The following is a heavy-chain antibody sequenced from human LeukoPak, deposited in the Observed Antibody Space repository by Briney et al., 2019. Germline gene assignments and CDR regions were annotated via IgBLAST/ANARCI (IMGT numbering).Heavy chain of an antibody. V-gene: IGHV1-69*05. J-gene: IGHJ4*02. CDR2: IIPIFGTA. CDR3: ARDPGYCSSTSCYAGSDY. CDR1: GGTFSSYA. D-gene: IGHD2-2*03. Sequence: SVKVSCKASGGTFSSYAISWVRQAPGQGLEWMGGIIPIFGTANYAQKFQGRVTITTDESTSTAYMELSSLRSEDTAVYYCARDPGYCSSTSCYAGSDYWGQGTLVTVSS.